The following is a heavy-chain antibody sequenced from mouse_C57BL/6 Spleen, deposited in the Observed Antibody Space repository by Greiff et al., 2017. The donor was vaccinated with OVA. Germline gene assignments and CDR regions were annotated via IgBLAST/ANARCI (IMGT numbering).Heavy chain of an antibody. D-gene: IGHD2-4*01. J-gene: IGHJ2*01. CDR2: IYPGSGST. Sequence: QVQLQQSGAELVKPGASVKMSCKASGYTFTSYWITWVKQRPGQGLEWIGDIYPGSGSTYYNEKFKSKATLTVDTSSSTAYMQLSSLTSEDSAVYYGARSQREITRDFDYWGKGTTLTVAS. CDR1: GYTFTSYW. CDR3: ARSQREITRDFDY. V-gene: IGHV1-55*01.